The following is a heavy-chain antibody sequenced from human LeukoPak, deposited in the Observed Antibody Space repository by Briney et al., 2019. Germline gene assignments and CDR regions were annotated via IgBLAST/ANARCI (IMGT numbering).Heavy chain of an antibody. D-gene: IGHD6-19*01. Sequence: ASVKVSSKASGYTFTSYYMHWVRQAPGQGLEWRGWINPNSSGTNYAQKFQGRVTMTRDTSISTAYMELSRLRSDDTAVYYCARDPIAVAGNNWFDPWGQGTLVTVSS. V-gene: IGHV1-2*02. CDR2: INPNSSGT. CDR1: GYTFTSYY. J-gene: IGHJ5*02. CDR3: ARDPIAVAGNNWFDP.